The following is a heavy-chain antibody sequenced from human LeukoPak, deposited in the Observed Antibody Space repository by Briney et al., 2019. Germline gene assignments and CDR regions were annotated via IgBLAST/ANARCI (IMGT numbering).Heavy chain of an antibody. CDR2: VSGSASNT. Sequence: GGSLRLSCAVSGFTFSNYAMSWVRQPAGKGREGVSTVSGSASNTYYADSVKGRFTISRDNSKTTLYLQMNSLRADDTAVYYGAKGFQTYGELSFDVWGQGTLAAVSS. CDR1: GFTFSNYA. J-gene: IGHJ4*02. CDR3: AKGFQTYGELSFDV. V-gene: IGHV3-23*01. D-gene: IGHD4-17*01.